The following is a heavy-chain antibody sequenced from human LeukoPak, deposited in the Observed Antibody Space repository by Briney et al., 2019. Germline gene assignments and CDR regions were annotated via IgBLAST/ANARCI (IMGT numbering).Heavy chain of an antibody. D-gene: IGHD3-10*01. Sequence: SETLSHTCVVYGGSFSGYFWSWIRQPPGKGLEWIGEINHSGSTNYNPSLKSRVTISVDASKNQFSLKLSSVTAADTAVYYCARRITTARGFNYWGQGTLVTVSS. CDR2: INHSGST. V-gene: IGHV4-34*01. CDR3: ARRITTARGFNY. J-gene: IGHJ4*02. CDR1: GGSFSGYF.